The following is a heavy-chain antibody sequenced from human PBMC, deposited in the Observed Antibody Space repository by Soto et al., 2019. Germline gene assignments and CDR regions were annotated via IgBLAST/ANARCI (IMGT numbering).Heavy chain of an antibody. Sequence: SETLSLTCTVSGGSISNRNYYWGWIRQPPGKGLEWIGTIYYSGSTDYNPSLKSRVTMSVDTSKNQFSLKLSSVTAADTAVYYCARQVLAVAGYCFDYWGQGTQVTVSS. D-gene: IGHD6-19*01. CDR3: ARQVLAVAGYCFDY. CDR1: GGSISNRNYY. CDR2: IYYSGST. J-gene: IGHJ4*02. V-gene: IGHV4-39*01.